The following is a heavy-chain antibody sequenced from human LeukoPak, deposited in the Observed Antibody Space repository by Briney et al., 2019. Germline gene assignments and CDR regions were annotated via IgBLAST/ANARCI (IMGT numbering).Heavy chain of an antibody. CDR3: ASESNYDS. V-gene: IGHV3-66*02. Sequence: GGLLLLSCAASGFTVSRTYMSWVRQAPGKGLEWVSVIYSGGSTFYADSVKGRFTISRDNSENTLSLQMNSLRGEDTAVYYCASESNYDSWGQGTLVTVSS. CDR1: GFTVSRTY. J-gene: IGHJ4*02. CDR2: IYSGGST.